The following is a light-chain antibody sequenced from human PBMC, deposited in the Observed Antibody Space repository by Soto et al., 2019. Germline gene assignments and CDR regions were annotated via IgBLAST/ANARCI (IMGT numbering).Light chain of an antibody. Sequence: QSVLTQPPSVSAAPGQKVTISCSGSSSNIGNNYVFWYQQLPGTAPKLLIYENNKRPSGIPDRFSGSKSGTSATLGITGLQTGDEADYYCATWETSLSSGVCGGGTQLTVL. V-gene: IGLV1-51*02. CDR2: ENN. CDR1: SSNIGNNY. CDR3: ATWETSLSSGV. J-gene: IGLJ2*01.